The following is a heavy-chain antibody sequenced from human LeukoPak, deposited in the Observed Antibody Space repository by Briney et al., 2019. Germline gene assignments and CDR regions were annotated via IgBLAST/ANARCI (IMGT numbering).Heavy chain of an antibody. CDR2: ISASGSTI. D-gene: IGHD2-21*02. CDR3: ARDCGGHCYSGFDY. CDR1: GFTFSDYY. J-gene: IGHJ4*02. V-gene: IGHV3-11*04. Sequence: TGGSLRLSCAASGFTFSDYYMAWIRQAPGKGLEYISHISASGSTIHYEDSVKGRFTIFRDDARNSVYLQMTSLRAEDTATYFCARDCGGHCYSGFDYWGQGALVTVSS.